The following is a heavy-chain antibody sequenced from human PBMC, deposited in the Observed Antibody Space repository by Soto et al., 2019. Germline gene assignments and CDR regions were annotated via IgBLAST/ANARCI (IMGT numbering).Heavy chain of an antibody. V-gene: IGHV3-23*01. D-gene: IGHD6-19*01. Sequence: LRLSCAASGFPFSSYAMSWVRQAPGKGLEWVSTITGSGGSTYYADSMKGRFTISRDNSKNTLYLQMNSLRAEDTAIYSCAKRGSAVATNPFDYWGQGTLVTVSS. CDR3: AKRGSAVATNPFDY. CDR2: ITGSGGST. CDR1: GFPFSSYA. J-gene: IGHJ4*02.